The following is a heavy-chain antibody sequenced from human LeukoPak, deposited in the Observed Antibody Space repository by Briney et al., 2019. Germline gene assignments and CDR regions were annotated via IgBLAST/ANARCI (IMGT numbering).Heavy chain of an antibody. V-gene: IGHV4-39*02. D-gene: IGHD3-10*01. CDR1: GGSISISNYY. Sequence: PSETLSLTCTVSGGSISISNYYWGWIRQPPGKGLEWIASIHYSETTYYNPSLKSRVTISVDTSKNHFSLKLSSVTAADTAVYYCARDLHGSGSYFDYWGQGTLVTVSS. CDR2: IHYSETT. J-gene: IGHJ4*02. CDR3: ARDLHGSGSYFDY.